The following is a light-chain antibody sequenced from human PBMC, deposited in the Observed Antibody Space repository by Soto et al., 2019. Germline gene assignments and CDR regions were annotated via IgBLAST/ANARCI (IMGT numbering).Light chain of an antibody. CDR3: TSCITANTRCV. V-gene: IGLV2-14*01. CDR1: SSDIGRYNY. Sequence: QSALTQPASVSGSPGQSITISCTGTSSDIGRYNYVSWFQQHPGEVPKLVIFEVNYRPSGVSDRFSGSKSGNTASLTITGLQAEDEADYYCTSCITANTRCVFESGTKVTVL. CDR2: EVN. J-gene: IGLJ1*01.